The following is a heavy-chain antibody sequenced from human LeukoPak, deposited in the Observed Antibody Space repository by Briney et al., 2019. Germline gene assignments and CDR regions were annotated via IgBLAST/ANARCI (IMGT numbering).Heavy chain of an antibody. CDR1: GFTFSSYA. CDR2: ISGSGGST. D-gene: IGHD3-3*01. CDR3: AKSGHDFWSGYYFDY. J-gene: IGHJ4*02. Sequence: GGSLRLSCAASGFTFSSYAMSWVRQAPWKGLEWVSAISGSGGSTYYADSVKGRFTISRDNSKNTLYLQMNSLRAEDTAVYYCAKSGHDFWSGYYFDYWGQGTLVTVSS. V-gene: IGHV3-23*01.